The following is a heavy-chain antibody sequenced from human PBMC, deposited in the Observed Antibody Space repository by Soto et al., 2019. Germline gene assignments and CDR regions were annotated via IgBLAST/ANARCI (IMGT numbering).Heavy chain of an antibody. V-gene: IGHV1-18*01. CDR2: INAYNGNT. CDR3: ASWLKGPDIGNYYYGMDV. Sequence: ASVKVSCKACGDSFTRXGIGWARQAPGQGLEWMGWINAYNGNTNYAQNLQGRLTLTTDTSTTTAYMELRSLRSNDTAIYYCASWLKGPDIGNYYYGMDVWGQGTTVTVSS. CDR1: GDSFTRXG. D-gene: IGHD2-15*01. J-gene: IGHJ6*02.